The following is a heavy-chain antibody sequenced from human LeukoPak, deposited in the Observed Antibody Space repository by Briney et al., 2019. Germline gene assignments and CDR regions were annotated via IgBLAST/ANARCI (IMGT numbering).Heavy chain of an antibody. Sequence: GGSLRLSCAASGFTFGNYAMTWVRQAPGKGVEYVTSTSGSGGGSYYAASVQGRFTISRDNSRNTVYLQMNNLRIDDTAVYYCARGPRVPSPTYYFEFWGQGVLVTVSS. CDR1: GFTFGNYA. V-gene: IGHV3-23*01. D-gene: IGHD2-2*01. CDR2: TSGSGGGS. J-gene: IGHJ4*02. CDR3: ARGPRVPSPTYYFEF.